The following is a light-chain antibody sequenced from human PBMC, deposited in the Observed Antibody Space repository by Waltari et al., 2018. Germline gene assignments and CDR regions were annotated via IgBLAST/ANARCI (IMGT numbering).Light chain of an antibody. V-gene: IGLV2-8*01. CDR1: SLDVEGYDP. Sequence: QSALTQPPSASGSPGQSITIPCTGISLDVEGYDPVFWYQQHPGKAPKLLIYEVTKRPSGVPDRFSGSKSDNTASLAVSGLQAEDEADYYCSSYAGGSSLMFGGGTKLTVL. CDR3: SSYAGGSSLM. J-gene: IGLJ3*02. CDR2: EVT.